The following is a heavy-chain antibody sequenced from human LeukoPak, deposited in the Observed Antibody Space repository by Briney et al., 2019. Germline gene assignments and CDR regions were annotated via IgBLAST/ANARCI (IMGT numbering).Heavy chain of an antibody. CDR3: ARDDGIAAAGNYYYYGMDV. Sequence: GGSLRLSCAASGFTSSSYWMHWVRQAPGKGLVWVSRINSDGSSTSYADSVKGRFTISGDNAKNTLYLQMNSLRAEDTAVYYCARDDGIAAAGNYYYYGMDVWGKGTTVTVSS. J-gene: IGHJ6*04. V-gene: IGHV3-74*01. D-gene: IGHD6-13*01. CDR1: GFTSSSYW. CDR2: INSDGSST.